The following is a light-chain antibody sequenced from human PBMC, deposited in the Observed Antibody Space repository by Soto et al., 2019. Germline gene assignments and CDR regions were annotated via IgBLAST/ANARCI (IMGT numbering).Light chain of an antibody. Sequence: QSALTQPASVSGSPGQSITISCTGTSSEVGSYNLVSWYQEHPGKAPKLMIFEVSKRPSGVSNRFSGSKSGNTASLTISGLQAEDEADYYCCTYAGGSTYGFGTGTKVTVL. J-gene: IGLJ1*01. V-gene: IGLV2-23*02. CDR2: EVS. CDR3: CTYAGGSTYG. CDR1: SSEVGSYNL.